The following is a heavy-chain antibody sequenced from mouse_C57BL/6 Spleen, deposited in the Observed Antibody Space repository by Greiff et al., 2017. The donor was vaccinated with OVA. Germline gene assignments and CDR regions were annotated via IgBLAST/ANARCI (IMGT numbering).Heavy chain of an antibody. CDR2: IYPGDGDT. V-gene: IGHV1-82*01. D-gene: IGHD1-1*01. CDR3: ARSEATVGAY. J-gene: IGHJ3*01. Sequence: VKLQESGPELVKPGASVKISCKASGYAFSSSWMNWVKQRPGKGLEWIGRIYPGDGDTNYNGKFKGKATLTADKSSSTAYMQLSSLTSEDSAVYFCARSEATVGAYWGQGTLVTVSA. CDR1: GYAFSSSW.